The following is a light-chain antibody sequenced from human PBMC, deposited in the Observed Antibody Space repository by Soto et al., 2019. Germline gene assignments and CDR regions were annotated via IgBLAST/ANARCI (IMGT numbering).Light chain of an antibody. V-gene: IGLV1-40*01. J-gene: IGLJ2*01. CDR1: SSNIGAGYD. CDR3: PSYVSSLSVL. Sequence: QAVVTQPPSVSGAPGQRVTISCTGSSSNIGAGYDVHWYQQLPGTAPKLLIYGNSNRPSGVPDRFSGSKSGTSASLAITGLQAEDEADSSCPSYVSSLSVLFGGGTKLTVL. CDR2: GNS.